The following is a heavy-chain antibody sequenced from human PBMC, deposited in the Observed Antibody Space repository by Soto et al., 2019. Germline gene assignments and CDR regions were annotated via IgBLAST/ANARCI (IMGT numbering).Heavy chain of an antibody. Sequence: GGSLRLPCAPSAFTFNTYAMSRGRHAISKGLAWVSAISGSGSNSTFYGNCVKGRFTISRDNTKNTLYHQRNLLGAGDTPVYYCAKGAGRCCFDCWGQGTLVIVSS. V-gene: IGHV3-23*01. J-gene: IGHJ4*02. D-gene: IGHD2-15*01. CDR1: AFTFNTYA. CDR3: AKGAGRCCFDC. CDR2: ISGSGSNST.